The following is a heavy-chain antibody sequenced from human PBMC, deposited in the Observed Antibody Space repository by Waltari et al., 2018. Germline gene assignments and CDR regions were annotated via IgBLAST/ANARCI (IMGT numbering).Heavy chain of an antibody. V-gene: IGHV4-34*01. D-gene: IGHD2-2*01. CDR1: GGSFSGYY. Sequence: QVQLQQWGAGLLKPSETLSLTCAVYGGSFSGYYWSWIRQPPGRGLEWIWEINHSGSTNYNPSLKSRVTISVDTSKNQFSLKLSSVTAADTAVYYCARAIVVVPAANPQRYYYGMDVWGQGTTVTVSS. J-gene: IGHJ6*02. CDR2: INHSGST. CDR3: ARAIVVVPAANPQRYYYGMDV.